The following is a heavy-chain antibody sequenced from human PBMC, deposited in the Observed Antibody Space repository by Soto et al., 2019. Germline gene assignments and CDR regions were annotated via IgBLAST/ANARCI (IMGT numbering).Heavy chain of an antibody. CDR1: GFTFSSYS. V-gene: IGHV3-21*01. D-gene: IGHD3-22*01. Sequence: GGSLRLSCAASGFTFSSYSMNWVRQAPGKGLEWVSSISSSSSYIYYADSVKGRFTISRDNAKNSLYLQMNSLRAEDTAVYYCARDMFDSSGPRAGPYNWFDPWRQGTLVTVSS. CDR2: ISSSSSYI. J-gene: IGHJ5*02. CDR3: ARDMFDSSGPRAGPYNWFDP.